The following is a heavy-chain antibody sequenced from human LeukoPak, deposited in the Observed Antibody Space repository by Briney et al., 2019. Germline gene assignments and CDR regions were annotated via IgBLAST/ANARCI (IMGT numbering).Heavy chain of an antibody. CDR1: GYSISSAYY. Sequence: PSETLSLTCSVSGYSISSAYYWGWIRQPPGKGLEWIGTMYHSGSTNYNPSLKSRVTISVDKSKNQFSLKLSSVTAADTAVYYCARKTDAFDIWGQGTMVTVSS. V-gene: IGHV4-38-2*02. J-gene: IGHJ3*02. CDR2: MYHSGST. CDR3: ARKTDAFDI.